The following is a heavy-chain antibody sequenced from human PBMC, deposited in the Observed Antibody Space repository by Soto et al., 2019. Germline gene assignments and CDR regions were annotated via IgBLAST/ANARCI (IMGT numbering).Heavy chain of an antibody. J-gene: IGHJ4*02. CDR2: IGPDGSST. Sequence: GGSLRLSCAASGFTFSSHWMHWVRQAPGKGLVWVSHIGPDGSSTRDADSVQGRFTISRDNDKKALFLHMNSLRVEDTAVYYCVSRFFDGDNSALYFEHWGQGTQVTVSS. V-gene: IGHV3-74*01. CDR1: GFTFSSHW. D-gene: IGHD1-20*01. CDR3: VSRFFDGDNSALYFEH.